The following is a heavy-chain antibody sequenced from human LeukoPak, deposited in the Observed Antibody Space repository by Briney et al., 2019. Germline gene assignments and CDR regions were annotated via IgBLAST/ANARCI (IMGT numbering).Heavy chain of an antibody. CDR2: INHSGST. D-gene: IGHD1-26*01. CDR3: ARGRNGYSGSLRALVFGY. Sequence: SETLSLTCAVYGGSFSGYYRSWIRQPPGKGLEWIGEINHSGSTNYNPSLKSRVTISVDTSKNQFSLKLSSVTAADTAVYYCARGRNGYSGSLRALVFGYWGQGTLVTVSS. CDR1: GGSFSGYY. V-gene: IGHV4-34*01. J-gene: IGHJ4*02.